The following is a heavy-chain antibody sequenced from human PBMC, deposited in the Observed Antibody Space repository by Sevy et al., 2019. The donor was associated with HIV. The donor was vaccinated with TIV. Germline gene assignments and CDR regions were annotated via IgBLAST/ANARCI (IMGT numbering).Heavy chain of an antibody. CDR3: ARRGGYCGGDCYSIDY. Sequence: RGCLRLSCAASGFTFSSYVMHWVRQAPGKGLERVALIWYDGNIKYYADSVKGRFTISRDNSKDTLFLQMNSLTPEDTAVYYCARRGGYCGGDCYSIDYWGQGALVTVSS. CDR1: GFTFSSYV. CDR2: IWYDGNIK. J-gene: IGHJ4*02. V-gene: IGHV3-33*04. D-gene: IGHD2-21*02.